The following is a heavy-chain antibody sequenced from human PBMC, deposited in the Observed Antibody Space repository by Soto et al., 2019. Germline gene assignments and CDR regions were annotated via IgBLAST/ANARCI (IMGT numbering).Heavy chain of an antibody. D-gene: IGHD6-13*01. J-gene: IGHJ3*02. CDR3: AKDQGSSSWYWGAFDI. Sequence: PVGSLRLSCAASGFTFSSYGMHWVRQAPGKGLEWVAVISYDGSNKYYADSVKGRFTISRDNSKNTLYLQMNSLRAEDTAVYYCAKDQGSSSWYWGAFDIWGQGTMVTVSS. V-gene: IGHV3-30*18. CDR2: ISYDGSNK. CDR1: GFTFSSYG.